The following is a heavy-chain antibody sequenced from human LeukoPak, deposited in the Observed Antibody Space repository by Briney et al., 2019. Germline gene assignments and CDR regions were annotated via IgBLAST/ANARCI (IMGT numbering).Heavy chain of an antibody. CDR3: AREGGGGYCTRTSCYALLD. D-gene: IGHD2-2*01. CDR2: INPSGGGNT. Sequence: GASVKVSCKASGYTFTSHYMHWVRQAPGQGLEWMGIINPSGGGNTNFAQKFLGRLTVTKDTSTTTVYMGLSSLRSDDTAVYYCAREGGGGYCTRTSCYALLDWGQGTLVTVSS. V-gene: IGHV1-46*01. J-gene: IGHJ4*02. CDR1: GYTFTSHY.